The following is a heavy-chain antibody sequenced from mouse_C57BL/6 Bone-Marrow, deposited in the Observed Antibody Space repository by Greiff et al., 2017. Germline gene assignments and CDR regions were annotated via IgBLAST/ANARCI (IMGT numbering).Heavy chain of an antibody. J-gene: IGHJ2*01. V-gene: IGHV1-55*01. CDR1: GYTFTSYW. Sequence: VQLQQPGAELVKPGASVKMSCKASGYTFTSYWITWVKQRPGQGLEWIGDIYPGSGSTNYNEKFKSKATLTVDTSSSTAYMQLSSLTSEDSAVYYCARDEYDGGYFDYWGQGTTLTVSS. CDR3: ARDEYDGGYFDY. CDR2: IYPGSGST. D-gene: IGHD2-4*01.